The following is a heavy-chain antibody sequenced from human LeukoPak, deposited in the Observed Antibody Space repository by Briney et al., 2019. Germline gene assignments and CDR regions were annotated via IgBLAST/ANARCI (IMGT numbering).Heavy chain of an antibody. V-gene: IGHV4-59*08. J-gene: IGHJ4*02. CDR2: IFNSGST. CDR3: ARQNFVVVTAIRIFDY. D-gene: IGHD2-21*02. CDR1: GDSLSSYS. Sequence: SETLSLTCTVSGDSLSSYSWSWIRQPPGKGLEWIGYIFNSGSTTYNPSLESRVTISLDTSKNQFSLKLTSVTAADTAVYYCARQNFVVVTAIRIFDYWGQGTLVTVSS.